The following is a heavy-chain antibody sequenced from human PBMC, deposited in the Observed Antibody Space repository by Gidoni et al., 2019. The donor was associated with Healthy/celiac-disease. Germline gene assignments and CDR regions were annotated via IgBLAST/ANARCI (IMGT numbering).Heavy chain of an antibody. J-gene: IGHJ5*02. D-gene: IGHD6-19*01. CDR2: TNSDGRST. Sequence: EVQLVESGGGLVQPGGSLRLSCAASGFPFSSPWMHWVRQAPGKGLVWVSRTNSDGRSTSYADSVKGRFTISRDNAKKTLYLQMNSLRAEDSAVYYCARGLVVLRETDWFDPWGQGTLVTVSS. CDR3: ARGLVVLRETDWFDP. CDR1: GFPFSSPW. V-gene: IGHV3-74*01.